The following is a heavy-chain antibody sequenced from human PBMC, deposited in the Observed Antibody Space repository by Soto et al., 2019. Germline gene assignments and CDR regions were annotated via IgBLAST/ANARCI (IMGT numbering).Heavy chain of an antibody. V-gene: IGHV3-23*01. CDR3: ASWREREHAYDI. CDR2: ISGSGGST. J-gene: IGHJ3*02. D-gene: IGHD1-1*01. Sequence: GGSLRLSCAASGFTFSSYAMSWVRQAPGKGLEWVSAISGSGGSTYYADSVKGRFTISRDNSKNTLYLQMNSLRAEDTAVYYCASWREREHAYDIWGPGTAVTVSS. CDR1: GFTFSSYA.